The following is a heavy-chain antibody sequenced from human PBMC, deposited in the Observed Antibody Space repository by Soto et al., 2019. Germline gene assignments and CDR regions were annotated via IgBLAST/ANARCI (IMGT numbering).Heavy chain of an antibody. CDR3: ARDGQHSGSYNWFDP. CDR1: GGTFSSYA. Sequence: ASVKVSCKASGGTFSSYAISWVRQAPGQGLEWMGGIIPIFGTANYAQKFQGRVTITADESTSTAYMELSSLRSEDTAVYYCARDGQHSGSYNWFDPWGQGTLVTVSS. CDR2: IIPIFGTA. D-gene: IGHD1-26*01. J-gene: IGHJ5*02. V-gene: IGHV1-69*13.